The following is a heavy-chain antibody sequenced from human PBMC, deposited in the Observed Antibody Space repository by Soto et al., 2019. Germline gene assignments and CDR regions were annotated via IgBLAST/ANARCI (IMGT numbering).Heavy chain of an antibody. V-gene: IGHV3-21*01. CDR1: GFTFSSYS. D-gene: IGHD2-2*01. CDR3: ARGFPEYCSSTSCYFDY. CDR2: ISSSSSYI. Sequence: GGSLRLSCAASGFTFSSYSMNWVRQAPGKGLEWVSSISSSSSYIYYADSVKGRFTISRDNAKNSLYLQMNSLRAEDTALYYCARGFPEYCSSTSCYFDYWGQGTLVTVSS. J-gene: IGHJ4*02.